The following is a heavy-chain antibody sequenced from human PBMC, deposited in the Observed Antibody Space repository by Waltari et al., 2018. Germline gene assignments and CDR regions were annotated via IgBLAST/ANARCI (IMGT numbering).Heavy chain of an antibody. J-gene: IGHJ6*03. V-gene: IGHV3-30*18. Sequence: QVQLVESGGGVVQPGRSLRLSCAASGFTFSSYGMHWVRQAPGKGLEWVAVISYDGSNKYYADSVKGRFTISRDNSKNTLYLQMNSLRAEDTAVYYCAKDVATDSFYYYYYMDVWGKGTTVTISS. CDR1: GFTFSSYG. CDR3: AKDVATDSFYYYYYMDV. CDR2: ISYDGSNK. D-gene: IGHD4-4*01.